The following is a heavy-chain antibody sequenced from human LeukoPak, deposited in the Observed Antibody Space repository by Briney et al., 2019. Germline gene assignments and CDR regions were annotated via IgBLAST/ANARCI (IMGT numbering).Heavy chain of an antibody. CDR1: GFTFGSYA. J-gene: IGHJ4*02. CDR3: ARDRSNYYDALDY. D-gene: IGHD3-22*01. V-gene: IGHV3-64*01. Sequence: GGSLRLSCAASGFTFGSYAMPWVRQAPGKGLEYVSAISSNGGSTYYANSVKGRFTISRDNSKNTLYLQMGSLRAEDMAVYYCARDRSNYYDALDYWGQGTLVTVSS. CDR2: ISSNGGST.